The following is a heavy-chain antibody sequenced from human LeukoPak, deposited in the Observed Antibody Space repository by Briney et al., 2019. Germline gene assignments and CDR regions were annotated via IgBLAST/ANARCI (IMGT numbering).Heavy chain of an antibody. Sequence: GGSLRLSCAASGFTFSSYGMHWVRQAPGKGLEWVAVISYDGSNKYYADSVKGRFTISRDNSKNTLYLQMNSLRAEDTAVYYCARGAGYSSGWERDYFDYWGQGTLVTVSS. D-gene: IGHD6-19*01. J-gene: IGHJ4*02. CDR1: GFTFSSYG. CDR3: ARGAGYSSGWERDYFDY. V-gene: IGHV3-30*03. CDR2: ISYDGSNK.